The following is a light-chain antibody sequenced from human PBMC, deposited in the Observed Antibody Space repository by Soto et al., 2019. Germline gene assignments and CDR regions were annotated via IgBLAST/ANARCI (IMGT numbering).Light chain of an antibody. CDR3: SSYTTSSFYV. CDR1: SSDIGGYNY. Sequence: VLTQPASVSGSPGQSITISCIGTSSDIGGYNYVSWYQQHPGNAPKLMVFDVSDRPSGVSNRFSGSKSGNTASLTISGLQAEDEADYYCSSYTTSSFYVFGTGTKVTVL. V-gene: IGLV2-14*03. J-gene: IGLJ1*01. CDR2: DVS.